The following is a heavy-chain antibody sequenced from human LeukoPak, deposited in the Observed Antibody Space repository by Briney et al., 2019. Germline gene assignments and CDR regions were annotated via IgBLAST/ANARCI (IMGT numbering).Heavy chain of an antibody. CDR3: ARGPIAAAGNYWFDP. CDR1: GGSFSGYY. CDR2: INHSGST. D-gene: IGHD6-13*01. Sequence: SETLSLTCAVYGGSFSGYYWSWIRQPPGKGLEWIGEINHSGSTNYNPSLKSRVTISVDTSKNQFSLKLSSVTAADTAVYYCARGPIAAAGNYWFDPWGQGTLVTVSS. V-gene: IGHV4-34*01. J-gene: IGHJ5*02.